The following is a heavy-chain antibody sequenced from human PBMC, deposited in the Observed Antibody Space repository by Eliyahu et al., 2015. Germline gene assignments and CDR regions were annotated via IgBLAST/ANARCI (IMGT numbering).Heavy chain of an antibody. CDR1: GXTXTXYY. Sequence: QVQLVQSGAEVKKPGAXVXVSXKASGXTXTXYYMXWVRQVPGQGLEWMGIINPSGGSTSYAQKFQGRVTMTRDTSTSTVYMELSSLRSEDTAVYYCAREFKYWGQGTLVTVSS. J-gene: IGHJ4*02. CDR3: AREFKY. CDR2: INPSGGST. V-gene: IGHV1-46*01.